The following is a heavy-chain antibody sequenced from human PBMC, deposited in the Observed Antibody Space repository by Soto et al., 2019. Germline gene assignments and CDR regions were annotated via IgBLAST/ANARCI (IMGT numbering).Heavy chain of an antibody. J-gene: IGHJ4*02. V-gene: IGHV3-33*01. Sequence: QVQLVESGGGVVQPGRCLRLSCAASGFTFSSYGMHWVRQAPGKGLEWVAVIWDDGSNKYYADSVQGRFTISRDNSKKTRYLQMNSLRAEDTAVYYCARYLLRGDYWGQGTLVPVSS. CDR3: ARYLLRGDY. CDR2: IWDDGSNK. D-gene: IGHD2-15*01. CDR1: GFTFSSYG.